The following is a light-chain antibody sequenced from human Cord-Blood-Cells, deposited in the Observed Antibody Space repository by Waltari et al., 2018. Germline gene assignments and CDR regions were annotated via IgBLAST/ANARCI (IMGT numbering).Light chain of an antibody. V-gene: IGKV1-27*01. Sequence: DIQMTQSPSSLSASVGDRVTITCRASQGISNYLAWYQQKPGKVPKLLIYAASTLQSGVPSRVSGSGSGTDFTLTISILQPEDVATYYCQKYNSAPQTFGQGTKVEIK. J-gene: IGKJ1*01. CDR2: AAS. CDR3: QKYNSAPQT. CDR1: QGISNY.